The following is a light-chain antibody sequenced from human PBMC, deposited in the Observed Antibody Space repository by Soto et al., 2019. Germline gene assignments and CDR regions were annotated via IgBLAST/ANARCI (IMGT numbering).Light chain of an antibody. J-gene: IGKJ1*01. CDR3: QHDKNYSHA. Sequence: DILMTQSPSTLSGTVGDRATITCRASQTISSWLDWYHQKPGKAPKLLIYKASTLKSGVPSRFSGSGSGTEFTLTISRLQPEDFATYYCQHDKNYSHAFGEGTKVELK. V-gene: IGKV1-5*03. CDR1: QTISSW. CDR2: KAS.